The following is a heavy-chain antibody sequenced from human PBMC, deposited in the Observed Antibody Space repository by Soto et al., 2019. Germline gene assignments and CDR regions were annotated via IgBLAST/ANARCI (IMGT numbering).Heavy chain of an antibody. V-gene: IGHV3-23*01. CDR3: ARDRASNEQWLVFNIDY. D-gene: IGHD6-19*01. CDR1: GFTFSSYA. Sequence: PGGSLRLSCAASGFTFSSYAMSWVRQAPGKGLEWVSAISGSGGSTYYTDSVKGRFTISRDNSKNTLYLQMNSVRAEDTAVYYCARDRASNEQWLVFNIDYWGQGTLVTVSS. CDR2: ISGSGGST. J-gene: IGHJ4*02.